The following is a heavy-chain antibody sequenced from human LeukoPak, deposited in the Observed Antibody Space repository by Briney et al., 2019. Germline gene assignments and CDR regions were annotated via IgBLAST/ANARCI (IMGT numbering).Heavy chain of an antibody. CDR1: GYIFTNDD. Sequence: ASVKVSCKASGYIFTNDDINWVRKATGQGLEWMGWMNPSNGNTAYSHKFQGRVTITRDTSISTAYMELSSLRSEDTAVYYCARGVFPYGSGSYYYYMDVWGKGTTVTVSS. D-gene: IGHD3-10*01. CDR2: MNPSNGNT. V-gene: IGHV1-8*03. CDR3: ARGVFPYGSGSYYYYMDV. J-gene: IGHJ6*03.